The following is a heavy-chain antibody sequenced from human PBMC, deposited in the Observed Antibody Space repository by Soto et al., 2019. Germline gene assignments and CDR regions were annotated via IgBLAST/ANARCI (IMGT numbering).Heavy chain of an antibody. Sequence: QVQLVQSGAEVKKPGASVKVSCKVSGYTLTELSMHWVRQAPGKGLEWMGGFDPEDGETIDAQKFQGRGTMTEYTSTDTDYMELSSLRSEDTAMYYGPNHYGDYVDYFDYWAQRTLVTVSS. CDR2: FDPEDGET. J-gene: IGHJ4*02. V-gene: IGHV1-24*01. D-gene: IGHD4-17*01. CDR3: PNHYGDYVDYFDY. CDR1: GYTLTELS.